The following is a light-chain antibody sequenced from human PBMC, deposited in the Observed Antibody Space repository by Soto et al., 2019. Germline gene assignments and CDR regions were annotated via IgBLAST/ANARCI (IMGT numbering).Light chain of an antibody. CDR1: QGISSW. CDR3: QQANSFPWT. J-gene: IGKJ1*01. V-gene: IGKV1-12*01. Sequence: DIRMTQSPSSVSASVGDRVTITCRASQGISSWLVWYQQKPGKAPKLLIYTASSLQSGAPSRFSGSGYGTDFTLPITSLQPEHFATYYCQQANSFPWTFGQETKPEIK. CDR2: TAS.